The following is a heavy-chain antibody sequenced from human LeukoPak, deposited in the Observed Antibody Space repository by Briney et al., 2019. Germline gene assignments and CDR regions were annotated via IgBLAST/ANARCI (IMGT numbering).Heavy chain of an antibody. CDR2: IRSKANSYAT. V-gene: IGHV3-73*01. CDR1: GFTFSGSA. J-gene: IGHJ6*03. CDR3: TRRDYYMDV. Sequence: GGSLRLSCAASGFTFSGSAMHWVRQASGKGLEWVGRIRSKANSYATAYAASVEGRFSISRDDSKNTAYLQMNSLKTEDTAVYYCTRRDYYMDVWGKGTTVTVSS.